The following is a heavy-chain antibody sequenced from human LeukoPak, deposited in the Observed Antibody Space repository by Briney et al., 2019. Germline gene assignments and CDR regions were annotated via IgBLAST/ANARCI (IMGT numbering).Heavy chain of an antibody. J-gene: IGHJ4*02. V-gene: IGHV3-23*01. D-gene: IGHD6-13*01. Sequence: GGSLRLSCAASGFTFSSYAMSWVRQAPGMGLEWVSAISVSGGSTYYADSVKGRFTISRDNSKSTLYLQMNTLRAEDTAVYYCAKRIAAAGPYFDYWGQGTLVTVSS. CDR2: ISVSGGST. CDR3: AKRIAAAGPYFDY. CDR1: GFTFSSYA.